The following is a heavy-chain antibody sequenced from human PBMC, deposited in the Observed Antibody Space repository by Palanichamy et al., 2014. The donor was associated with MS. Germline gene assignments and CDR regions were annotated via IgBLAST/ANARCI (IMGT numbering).Heavy chain of an antibody. CDR1: GFTVSTYW. CDR2: INSDGRT. Sequence: EVQLLESGGGLVQPGGSLRVSCAASGFTVSTYWMHWVRQAPGKGLVWVSTINSDGRTAYADSVKGRFTISRDNAKNTLFLQMNGQRAEDTAVYYCAASPVVTNDWGQGTLVTVSS. CDR3: AASPVVTND. V-gene: IGHV3-74*01. J-gene: IGHJ4*02. D-gene: IGHD3-16*02.